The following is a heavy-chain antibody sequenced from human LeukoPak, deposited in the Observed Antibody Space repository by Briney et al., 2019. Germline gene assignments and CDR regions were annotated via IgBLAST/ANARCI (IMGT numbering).Heavy chain of an antibody. D-gene: IGHD4/OR15-4a*01. Sequence: NSGGSLRLSCAASGFTFSNAWMNWVRQAPGKGLEWVGRIKSKTDGGTTDYAAPVKGRFTISRDDSKNTLYLQMNSLKTEDTAVYYCARGTNLSPLDFDYWGQGSLVTVSS. V-gene: IGHV3-15*07. CDR3: ARGTNLSPLDFDY. CDR2: IKSKTDGGTT. J-gene: IGHJ4*02. CDR1: GFTFSNAW.